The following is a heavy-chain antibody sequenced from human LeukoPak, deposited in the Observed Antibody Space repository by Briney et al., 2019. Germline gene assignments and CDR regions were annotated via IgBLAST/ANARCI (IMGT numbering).Heavy chain of an antibody. V-gene: IGHV3-7*01. Sequence: GGSLRLSCEASGLTFNKYWMTWVRQAPGKGLEWVANIKQDGSEKNYVDSVKGRFTISRDNAKNSLYLQMYSLRAEDTAVYYCARTQGGYWTFDYWGQGTLVTVSS. J-gene: IGHJ4*02. D-gene: IGHD1-26*01. CDR3: ARTQGGYWTFDY. CDR2: IKQDGSEK. CDR1: GLTFNKYW.